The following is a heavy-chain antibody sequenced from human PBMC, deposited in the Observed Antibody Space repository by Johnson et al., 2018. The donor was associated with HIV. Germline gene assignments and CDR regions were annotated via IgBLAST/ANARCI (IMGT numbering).Heavy chain of an antibody. CDR3: VKGIDSSSWYAFDI. CDR1: GFTFDTYG. Sequence: VQLVESGGGVVQPGRSLRLSCAASGFTFDTYGMHWVRQAPGKGLEWVAIIYYDGTNKYYADSVKGRFTISRDNSKNTLYLQMNSLRAEDTAVYYCVKGIDSSSWYAFDIWGQGTMVTVSS. D-gene: IGHD6-13*01. J-gene: IGHJ3*02. V-gene: IGHV3-30*18. CDR2: IYYDGTNK.